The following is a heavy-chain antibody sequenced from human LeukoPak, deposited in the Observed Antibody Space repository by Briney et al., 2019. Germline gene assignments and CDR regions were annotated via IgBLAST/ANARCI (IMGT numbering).Heavy chain of an antibody. CDR3: ANRVAQHDS. CDR2: IPSSGPVT. Sequence: GGSLRLSCAASGFTFSSYAMSWVRQAPGKGLEWVSGIPSSGPVTYYANSVKGRFTISRDNSKNTLYLQMNSLTAEDTGVYYCANRVAQHDSWGQGTLVTVSS. V-gene: IGHV3-23*01. D-gene: IGHD3-16*01. CDR1: GFTFSSYA. J-gene: IGHJ5*02.